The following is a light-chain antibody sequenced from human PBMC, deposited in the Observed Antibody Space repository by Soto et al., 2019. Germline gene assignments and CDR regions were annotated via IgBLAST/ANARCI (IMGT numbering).Light chain of an antibody. J-gene: IGKJ1*01. CDR1: QSVSSSY. V-gene: IGKV3-20*01. CDR2: GAS. CDR3: QRYDRSPWT. Sequence: EIVLTQSPGTLSLSPGERATLSCRASQSVSSSYLAWHQQKPGQAPRLLIYGASSRATGIPDRFSGSGSGTDFTLTISRLEPEDFAVYYCQRYDRSPWTFGQGTKVEIK.